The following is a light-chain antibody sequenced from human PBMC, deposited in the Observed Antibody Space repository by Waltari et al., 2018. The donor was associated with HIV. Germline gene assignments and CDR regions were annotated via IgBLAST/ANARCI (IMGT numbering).Light chain of an antibody. Sequence: SLLPQPRPVSGAPRPSAPIPSTGFVPNIVAACDVRWDQQRPETAPKVLIYGDTHRPSGVPDRFTGSKSGYSASLVVTGLQAEDEADYYCHSYASSLSGSVFGGGTKLTVL. CDR2: GDT. CDR3: HSYASSLSGSV. CDR1: VPNIVAACD. J-gene: IGLJ3*02. V-gene: IGLV1-40*01.